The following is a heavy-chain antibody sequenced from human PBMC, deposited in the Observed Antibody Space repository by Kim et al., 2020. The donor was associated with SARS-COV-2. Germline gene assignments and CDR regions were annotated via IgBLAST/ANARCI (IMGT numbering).Heavy chain of an antibody. Sequence: SETLSLTCAVSGGSISSGGYSWSWIRQPPGKGLEWIGYIYYSGSTYYNPSLKSRVTISVDRSKNQFSLKLSSVTAADTAVYYCARANDYSFDYWGQGTLVTVSS. V-gene: IGHV4-30-2*01. D-gene: IGHD4-4*01. J-gene: IGHJ4*02. CDR1: GGSISSGGYS. CDR2: IYYSGST. CDR3: ARANDYSFDY.